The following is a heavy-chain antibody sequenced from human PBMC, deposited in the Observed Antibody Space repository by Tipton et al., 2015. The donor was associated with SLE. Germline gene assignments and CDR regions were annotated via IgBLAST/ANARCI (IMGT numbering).Heavy chain of an antibody. CDR2: INHSGST. CDR1: GGSFSGYY. V-gene: IGHV4-34*01. Sequence: TLSLTCAVYGGSFSGYYWSWIRQPPGQGLEWIGEINHSGSTNYNPSLKSRVTISVDTSKNQFSLKLSSVTAADTAVYYCARETSSLFDYWGQGTLVTVSS. CDR3: ARETSSLFDY. D-gene: IGHD6-19*01. J-gene: IGHJ4*02.